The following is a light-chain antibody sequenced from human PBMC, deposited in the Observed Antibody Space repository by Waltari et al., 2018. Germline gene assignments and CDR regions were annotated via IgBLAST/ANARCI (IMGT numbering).Light chain of an antibody. J-gene: IGLJ2*01. CDR1: SNNVGNHG. V-gene: IGLV10-54*01. Sequence: QAGLTQPPSVSKGVGQTATIPCTGNSNNVGNHGAVWPLQHPGHPPKLLSSRNGDRPSGVSERFSASRSGNTASLTITGLQPEDEADYFCSAWDSSLATVLFGGGTALTVL. CDR3: SAWDSSLATVL. CDR2: RNG.